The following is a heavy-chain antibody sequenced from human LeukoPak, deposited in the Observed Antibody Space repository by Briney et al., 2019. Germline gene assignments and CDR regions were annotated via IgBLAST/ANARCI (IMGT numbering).Heavy chain of an antibody. D-gene: IGHD4-17*01. CDR2: INPNSGGT. V-gene: IGHV1-2*02. J-gene: IGHJ4*02. CDR1: GYTFTGYY. CDR3: ARDVHDYGDYTDY. Sequence: GASVKVSCKASGYTFTGYYMHWVRQAPGQGLEWVGWINPNSGGTNYAQKFQGRVTMTRDTSISTAYMELSRLRSDDTAVYYCARDVHDYGDYTDYWGQGTLVTVSS.